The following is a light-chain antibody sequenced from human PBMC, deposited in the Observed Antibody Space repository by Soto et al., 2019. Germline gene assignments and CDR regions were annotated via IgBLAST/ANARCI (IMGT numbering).Light chain of an antibody. CDR1: QSVLYSPNNKNY. V-gene: IGKV4-1*01. J-gene: IGKJ1*01. CDR3: QQYHSPPQT. Sequence: DIVMTQSPDSLAVSLGERATINCKSSQSVLYSPNNKNYLAWYQQKPGQPPKLLVYWASTRESGVPDRFSGSGSGTDFTLTINSLQAEDVAVYYCQQYHSPPQTFGQGTKEEIK. CDR2: WAS.